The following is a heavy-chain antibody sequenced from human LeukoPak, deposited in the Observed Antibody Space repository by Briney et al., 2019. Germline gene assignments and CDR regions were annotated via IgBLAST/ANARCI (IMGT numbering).Heavy chain of an antibody. CDR3: ASTSYYYDSSGYPYYFDY. CDR1: GGSISSSSYY. Sequence: PSETLSLTCTVSGGSISSSSYYWGWIRQPPGKGLEWIGSIYYSGSTYYNPSLKSRVTISVDTSKNQFSLKLSSVTAADTAVYYCASTSYYYDSSGYPYYFDYWGQGTLVTVSS. V-gene: IGHV4-39*07. J-gene: IGHJ4*02. CDR2: IYYSGST. D-gene: IGHD3-22*01.